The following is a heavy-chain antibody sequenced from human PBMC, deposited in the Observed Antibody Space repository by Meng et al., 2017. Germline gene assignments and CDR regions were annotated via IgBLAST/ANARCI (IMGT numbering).Heavy chain of an antibody. CDR2: INPSGGST. CDR3: ARDHRSMGRSSWYFPDY. V-gene: IGHV1-46*01. Sequence: ASVKVSCKASGYTFTSYYMHWVRQAPGQGLEWMGIINPSGGSTSYAQKFQGRVTMTRDTSTSTVYMELSSLRSEDTAVYYCARDHRSMGRSSWYFPDYWGQGPLVTVSS. CDR1: GYTFTSYY. J-gene: IGHJ4*02. D-gene: IGHD6-13*01.